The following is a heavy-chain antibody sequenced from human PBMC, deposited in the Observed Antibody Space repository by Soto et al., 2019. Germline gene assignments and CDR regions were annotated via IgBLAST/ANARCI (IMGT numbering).Heavy chain of an antibody. CDR3: ARVRYSSSWYFDY. CDR2: IYHSGST. D-gene: IGHD6-13*01. CDR1: SGSISSSNW. J-gene: IGHJ4*02. Sequence: PSETLSLTCAVSSGSISSSNWWSWVRQPPGKGLEWIGEIYHSGSTNYNPSLKSRVTISVDKSKNQFSLKLSSVTAADTAVYYCARVRYSSSWYFDYWGQGTLVTVSS. V-gene: IGHV4-4*02.